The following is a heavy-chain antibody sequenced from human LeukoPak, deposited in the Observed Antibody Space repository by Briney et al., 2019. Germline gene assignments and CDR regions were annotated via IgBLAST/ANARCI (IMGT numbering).Heavy chain of an antibody. J-gene: IGHJ6*02. D-gene: IGHD5-12*01. V-gene: IGHV3-66*01. CDR1: GFTVSSNS. CDR3: ARDLYVDIVAPSDMDV. CDR2: IYSGGTT. Sequence: GGSLRLSCAASGFTVSSNSMSWVRQAPGKGLEWVSVIYSGGTTYYADSVKGRFTISKDNSKNTLYLQMNSLRAEDTAVYYCARDLYVDIVAPSDMDVWGQGTTVTVSS.